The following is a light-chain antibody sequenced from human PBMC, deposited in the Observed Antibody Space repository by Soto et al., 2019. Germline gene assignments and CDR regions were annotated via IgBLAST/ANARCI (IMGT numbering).Light chain of an antibody. CDR3: QQYNNWPPWT. J-gene: IGKJ1*01. V-gene: IGKV3-15*01. Sequence: EIMMTQSPSTLSVSLGERATLSCRASQSVSNKLAWYQQKPGQAPRLLISGASTRATGIPARFSGSGSGTEITLTNSSLQSEDFAVNYCQQYNNWPPWTFGQGTKVDIK. CDR1: QSVSNK. CDR2: GAS.